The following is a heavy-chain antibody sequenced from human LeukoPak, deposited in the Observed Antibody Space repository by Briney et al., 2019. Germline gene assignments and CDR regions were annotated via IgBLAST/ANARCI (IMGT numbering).Heavy chain of an antibody. Sequence: GGSLRLSCAASGFTFSSYAMSWVRQAPGKGLEWVSAISGSGGSTYYADPVKGRFTISRDNSKNTLYLQMNSLRAEDTAVYYCAKQQVLLWFGELLDWFDPWGQGTLVTVSS. CDR1: GFTFSSYA. J-gene: IGHJ5*02. V-gene: IGHV3-23*01. CDR3: AKQQVLLWFGELLDWFDP. CDR2: ISGSGGST. D-gene: IGHD3-10*01.